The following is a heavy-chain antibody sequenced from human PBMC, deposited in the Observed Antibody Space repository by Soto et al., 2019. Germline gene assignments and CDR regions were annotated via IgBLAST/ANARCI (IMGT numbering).Heavy chain of an antibody. V-gene: IGHV2-5*02. CDR3: AQRLRWNYGHYAFDI. CDR1: GFSLSTSGLG. D-gene: IGHD1-7*01. CDR2: IYCDDDN. J-gene: IGHJ3*02. Sequence: QITLKESGPTLVKPTQTLTLTCTFSGFSLSTSGLGVDWIRQPPGKALEWLALIYCDDDNRYSPSLKSRLTITKDTSKNQVVLKMTNMDPVETATYYCAQRLRWNYGHYAFDIWGQGTMVTVSS.